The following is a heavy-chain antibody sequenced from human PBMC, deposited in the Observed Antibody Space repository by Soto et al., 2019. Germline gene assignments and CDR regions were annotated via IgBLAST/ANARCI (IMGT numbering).Heavy chain of an antibody. V-gene: IGHV1-46*01. CDR1: GYTFTSYY. CDR3: ARVPPLGYCSSTSCYTSRWFDP. D-gene: IGHD2-2*02. CDR2: INPSGGST. Sequence: ASVKFSCKASGYTFTSYYMHWVRQAPGQGLEWMGIINPSGGSTSYAQKFQGRVTMTRDTSTSTVHMELSSLRSEDTAVYYCARVPPLGYCSSTSCYTSRWFDPWGQGTLVTVSS. J-gene: IGHJ5*02.